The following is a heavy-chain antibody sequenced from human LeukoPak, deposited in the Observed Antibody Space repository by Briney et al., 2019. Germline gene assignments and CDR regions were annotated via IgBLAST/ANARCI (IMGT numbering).Heavy chain of an antibody. CDR2: INSDGSST. Sequence: PGGSLRLSCAASGFTFSSYWMHWVRQAPGKGRGGFSRINSDGSSTSYADSVKGRFTISRDNAKNTLYLQMNSLRAEDTAVYYCARDPTLRYYFDYWGQGTLVTVSS. J-gene: IGHJ4*02. CDR3: ARDPTLRYYFDY. CDR1: GFTFSSYW. V-gene: IGHV3-74*01.